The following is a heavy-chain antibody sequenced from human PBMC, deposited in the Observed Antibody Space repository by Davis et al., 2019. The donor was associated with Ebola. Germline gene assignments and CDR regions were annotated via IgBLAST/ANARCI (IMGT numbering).Heavy chain of an antibody. CDR3: ARDTDSSGWYSPWYYYYGIDV. D-gene: IGHD6-19*01. V-gene: IGHV3-30*04. J-gene: IGHJ6*02. CDR1: GFTFSSYA. CDR2: ISYDGSNK. Sequence: GESLKISCAASGFTFSSYAMHWVRQAPVKGLEWVAVISYDGSNKYYADSVKGRFTISRDNSKNTLYLEMNSLRAEDTAVYYCARDTDSSGWYSPWYYYYGIDVWGQGTTFTVSS.